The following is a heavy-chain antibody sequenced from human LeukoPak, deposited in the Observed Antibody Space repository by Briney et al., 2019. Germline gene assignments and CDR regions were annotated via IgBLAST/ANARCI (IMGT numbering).Heavy chain of an antibody. J-gene: IGHJ6*03. CDR3: ARGGTADIVVVPAAIPNYYMDV. Sequence: ASVKVSCKASGGTFSSYAISWVRQAPGQGLEWMGGIIPIFGTANYAQKFQGRVTITTDESTSTAYMELSNLRSEDTAVYYCARGGTADIVVVPAAIPNYYMDVWGKGTTVTVSS. CDR1: GGTFSSYA. D-gene: IGHD2-2*01. CDR2: IIPIFGTA. V-gene: IGHV1-69*05.